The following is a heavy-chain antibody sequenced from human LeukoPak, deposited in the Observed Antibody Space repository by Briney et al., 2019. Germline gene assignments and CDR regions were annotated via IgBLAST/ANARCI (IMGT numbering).Heavy chain of an antibody. Sequence: GASVKVSCKASGYTFTGYYMHWVRQAPGQGLEWMGWINPNSGGTNYAQKFQGRVTMTRDTSISTAYMELSRLRSDDTAVYYCARGGYNGYDLSQHSIPDYWGQGTLVTVSS. J-gene: IGHJ4*02. CDR3: ARGGYNGYDLSQHSIPDY. D-gene: IGHD5-12*01. V-gene: IGHV1-2*02. CDR1: GYTFTGYY. CDR2: INPNSGGT.